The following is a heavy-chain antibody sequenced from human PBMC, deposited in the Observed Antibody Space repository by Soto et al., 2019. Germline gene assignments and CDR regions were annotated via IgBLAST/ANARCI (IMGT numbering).Heavy chain of an antibody. V-gene: IGHV4-34*01. CDR2: INHSGST. CDR1: GGSFSGYY. D-gene: IGHD6-19*01. J-gene: IGHJ4*02. CDR3: ARGIGGSGWYLGY. Sequence: QVQLQQWGAGLLKPSETLSLTCAVYGGSFSGYYWSWIRQPPGKGLEWIGEINHSGSTNYNPSLKRRVTISVDTSKNQFSLKLSSVTAADTAVSYCARGIGGSGWYLGYWGQGTLVTVSS.